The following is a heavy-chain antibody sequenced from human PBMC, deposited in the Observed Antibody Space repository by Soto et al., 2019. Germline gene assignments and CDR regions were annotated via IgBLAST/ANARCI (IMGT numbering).Heavy chain of an antibody. J-gene: IGHJ4*02. D-gene: IGHD5-12*01. CDR1: GGSFSGYY. V-gene: IGHV4-34*01. CDR3: ARGYSGYDPFDY. Sequence: SETLSLTCAVYGGSFSGYYWSWIRQPPGKGLEWIGEINHSGSTNYNPSLKSRVTISVDTSKNQFSLKLSSVTAADTAVYYCARGYSGYDPFDYWGQGTLVTVSS. CDR2: INHSGST.